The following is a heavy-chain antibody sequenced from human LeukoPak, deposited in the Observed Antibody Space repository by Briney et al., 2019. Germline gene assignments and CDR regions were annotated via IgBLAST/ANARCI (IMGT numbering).Heavy chain of an antibody. CDR2: IYHSGSA. Sequence: SETLYLTCTVSGGSISSGDYYWSRIRQPPGEGLEWIGHIYHSGSANYSPSLKSRVTVSVDTSKNQFSLILSFVTAADTAVYYCARGRGVASFDYWGQGTLVTVSS. V-gene: IGHV4-30-4*01. CDR1: GGSISSGDYY. CDR3: ARGRGVASFDY. J-gene: IGHJ4*02.